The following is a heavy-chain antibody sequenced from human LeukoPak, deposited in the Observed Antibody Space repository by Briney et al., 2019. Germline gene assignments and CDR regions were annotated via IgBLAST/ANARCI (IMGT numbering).Heavy chain of an antibody. D-gene: IGHD2-15*01. Sequence: GGSLRLSCAASGFTFSNYWMTWVRQAPGKGLEWVANIKQDGTEKYYVDSVKGRFTLPRDNAENSLYLQMNSLRAEDTAVYYCTRDTGCPGGTCYSFYDYWGQGTLVTVSS. J-gene: IGHJ4*02. V-gene: IGHV3-7*01. CDR3: TRDTGCPGGTCYSFYDY. CDR2: IKQDGTEK. CDR1: GFTFSNYW.